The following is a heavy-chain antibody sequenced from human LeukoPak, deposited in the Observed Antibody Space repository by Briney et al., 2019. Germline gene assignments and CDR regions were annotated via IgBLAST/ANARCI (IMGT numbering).Heavy chain of an antibody. J-gene: IGHJ4*02. D-gene: IGHD3-10*01. V-gene: IGHV3-53*05. CDR2: ISIGGDT. Sequence: QSGGSLRLSCAGSGFVVTANYLAWARQAPGKGLEWVSTISIGGDTYYGDSVKGRFTISRDNSKNTLYLQMNSLRAEDTAVYYCARGSLGYGSGSYRNYYFDYWGQGTLVTVSS. CDR3: ARGSLGYGSGSYRNYYFDY. CDR1: GFVVTANY.